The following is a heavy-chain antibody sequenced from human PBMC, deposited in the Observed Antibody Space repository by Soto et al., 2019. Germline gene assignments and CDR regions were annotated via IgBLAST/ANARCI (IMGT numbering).Heavy chain of an antibody. V-gene: IGHV1-2*04. CDR3: ARGGYCSGGSCYSHYYYYGTDV. CDR2: INPNSGGT. J-gene: IGHJ6*02. D-gene: IGHD2-15*01. Sequence: ASVKVSCKASGYTFTGYYMHWVRQAPGQGLEWMGWINPNSGGTNYAQKFQGWVTMTRDTSISTAYMELSRLRSDDTAVYYCARGGYCSGGSCYSHYYYYGTDVWGQGTTVTVSS. CDR1: GYTFTGYY.